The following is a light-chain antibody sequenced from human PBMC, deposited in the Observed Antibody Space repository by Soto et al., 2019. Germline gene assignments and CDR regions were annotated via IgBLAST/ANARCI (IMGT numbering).Light chain of an antibody. CDR1: SSDVGGYKY. J-gene: IGLJ2*01. CDR2: DVS. Sequence: QSALTQPASVSGSPGQSITISYTGTSSDVGGYKYVSWYQQHPGKAPKLMIYDVSNRPSGVSNRFSGSKSGNTASLTISGLQAEDEADYYCSSYTSSSTVVFGGGTKVTVL. V-gene: IGLV2-14*01. CDR3: SSYTSSSTVV.